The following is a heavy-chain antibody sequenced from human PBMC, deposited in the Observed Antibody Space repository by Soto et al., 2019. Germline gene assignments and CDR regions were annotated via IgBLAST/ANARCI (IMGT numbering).Heavy chain of an antibody. CDR1: GFTFSYYW. Sequence: EVQLVESEGGLVQPGGSLRLSCAASGFTFSYYWMHWVRQAPGQGLVWVSRVHSDGSSTTYADSVKGRFTISRDNAKNKVYMQMNSLRAEDTAVYYCARGDKGAFDLWGQGTMVTVSS. V-gene: IGHV3-74*01. CDR2: VHSDGSST. D-gene: IGHD2-21*02. CDR3: ARGDKGAFDL. J-gene: IGHJ3*01.